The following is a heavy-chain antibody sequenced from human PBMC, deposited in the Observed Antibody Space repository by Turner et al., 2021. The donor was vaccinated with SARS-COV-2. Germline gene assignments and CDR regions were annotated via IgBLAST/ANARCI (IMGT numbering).Heavy chain of an antibody. V-gene: IGHV3-23*01. CDR1: VFTFSNFA. CDR2: ISGNSNNI. D-gene: IGHD2-8*01. Sequence: EVHLLESGGGLVQPGGSLRLSFPATVFTFSNFAMSWVRQAPGSGLEWLSSISGNSNNIYYADSLKGRFTISRDNPKNTLYLQMNGLRAEDTAVYYCVKWQCTSGRCPPFDDWGQGTLVTVSS. CDR3: VKWQCTSGRCPPFDD. J-gene: IGHJ4*02.